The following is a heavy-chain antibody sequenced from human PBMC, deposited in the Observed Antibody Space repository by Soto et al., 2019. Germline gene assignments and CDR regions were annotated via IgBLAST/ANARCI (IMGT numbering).Heavy chain of an antibody. CDR2: IDPSDSYT. V-gene: IGHV5-10-1*01. J-gene: IGHJ6*02. Sequence: PGESLKIPCKGSGYSFTSYWISWVRQMPGKGLEWMGRIDPSDSYTNYSPSFQGHVTISADKSISTAYLQWCSLKASDTAMYYCARQVIVVVTDYYYYGMDVWGQGTTVTVSS. D-gene: IGHD3-22*01. CDR1: GYSFTSYW. CDR3: ARQVIVVVTDYYYYGMDV.